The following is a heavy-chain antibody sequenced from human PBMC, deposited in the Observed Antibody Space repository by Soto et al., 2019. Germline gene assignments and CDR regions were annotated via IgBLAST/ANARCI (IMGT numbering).Heavy chain of an antibody. V-gene: IGHV1-3*01. CDR2: INAGNGNT. CDR1: GYTFTSYT. D-gene: IGHD3-10*01. J-gene: IGHJ3*02. CDR3: ARGLTMVRGVILDAFDI. Sequence: QVQLVQSGAEVKKPGASVKVSCKASGYTFTSYTMHWVRQAPRQRLEWMGWINAGNGNTKYSQKFQGRVTITRDTSASTAYMELSSLRSEDTAVYYCARGLTMVRGVILDAFDIWGQGTMVTVSS.